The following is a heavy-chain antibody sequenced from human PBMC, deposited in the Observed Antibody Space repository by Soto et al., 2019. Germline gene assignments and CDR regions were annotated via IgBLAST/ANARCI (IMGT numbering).Heavy chain of an antibody. J-gene: IGHJ3*02. V-gene: IGHV3-66*01. CDR2: IFSGGST. CDR1: GFTVSSNY. D-gene: IGHD3-10*01. Sequence: HPGGSLRLSCAASGFTVSSNYMSWVRQAPGKGFEWVSVIFSGGSTYYADSVKGRFTISRDNSKNTLYFQMNSLRAEDTAVYYFASFNVLLWFGESWPAFDIWGQGTMVTVSS. CDR3: ASFNVLLWFGESWPAFDI.